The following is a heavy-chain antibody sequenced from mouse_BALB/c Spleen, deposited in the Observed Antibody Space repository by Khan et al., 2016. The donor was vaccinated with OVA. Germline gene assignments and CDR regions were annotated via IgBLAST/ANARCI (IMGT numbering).Heavy chain of an antibody. D-gene: IGHD2-3*01. CDR1: GFNIKDYY. Sequence: IQLVQTGAELVRPGALVKLSCKASGFNIKDYYMHWVKQRPEQGLEWIGWIDPENDNIIYDPKFQGKASITADTSSNTAYLQLSSLTSEDTSFYYCSRSVYDACFPYWGQGTLVTVSA. CDR2: IDPENDNI. J-gene: IGHJ3*01. CDR3: SRSVYDACFPY. V-gene: IGHV14-1*02.